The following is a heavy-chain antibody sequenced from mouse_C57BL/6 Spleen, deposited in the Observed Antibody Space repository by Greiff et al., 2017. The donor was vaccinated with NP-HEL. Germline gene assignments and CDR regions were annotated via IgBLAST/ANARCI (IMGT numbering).Heavy chain of an antibody. V-gene: IGHV1-52*01. CDR2: IDPSDSET. CDR1: GYTFTSYW. Sequence: QVQLQQPGAELVRPGSSVKLSCKASGYTFTSYWMHWVKQRPIQGLEWIGNIDPSDSETHYNQKFKDKATLTVDKSSSTAYMQLSSLTSEDSAVYYCARRNDCGYTMDYWGQGTSVTVSA. J-gene: IGHJ4*01. CDR3: ARRNDCGYTMDY. D-gene: IGHD2-4*01.